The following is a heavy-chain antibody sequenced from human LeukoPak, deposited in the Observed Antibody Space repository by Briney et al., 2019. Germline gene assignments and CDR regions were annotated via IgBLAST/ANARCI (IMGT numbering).Heavy chain of an antibody. CDR3: ARGLGYCSGGSCYLDY. CDR2: ISSSSTYI. J-gene: IGHJ4*02. D-gene: IGHD2-15*01. V-gene: IGHV3-21*01. CDR1: GFTFSSCA. Sequence: GSLRLSCAASGFTFSSCAMSWVRQAPGKGLEWVSSISSSSTYIYYADSLKGRFTISRDNAKNSLYLQMNSLRAEDTAVYYCARGLGYCSGGSCYLDYWGQGTLVTVSS.